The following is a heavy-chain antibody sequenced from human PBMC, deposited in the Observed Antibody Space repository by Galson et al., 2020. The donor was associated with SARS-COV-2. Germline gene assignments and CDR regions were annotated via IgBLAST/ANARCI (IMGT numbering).Heavy chain of an antibody. Sequence: SETLSLTCTVSGGSISSSSYYWGWIRQPPGKGLEWIGSIYYSGSTYYNPSLKSRVTISVDTSKNQFSLKLSSVTAADTAVYYCARQRELLLEWFGWFDPWGQGTLVTVSS. CDR3: ARQRELLLEWFGWFDP. V-gene: IGHV4-39*07. CDR1: GGSISSSSYY. D-gene: IGHD3-3*01. J-gene: IGHJ5*02. CDR2: IYYSGST.